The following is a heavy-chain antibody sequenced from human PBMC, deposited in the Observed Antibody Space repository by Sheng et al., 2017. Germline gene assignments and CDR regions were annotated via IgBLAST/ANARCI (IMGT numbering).Heavy chain of an antibody. V-gene: IGHV3-30*18. D-gene: IGHD3-16*01. CDR3: AKGHDSDY. CDR1: GFTFSSYG. Sequence: QVQLVESGGGVVQPGRSLRLSCAASGFTFSSYGMHWVRQAPGKGLEWVAVISYDGSNKYYADSVKGRFTISRDNSKNTLYLQMNSLRAEDTAVYYCAKGHDSDYWGQGTLVTVSS. CDR2: ISYDGSNK. J-gene: IGHJ4*02.